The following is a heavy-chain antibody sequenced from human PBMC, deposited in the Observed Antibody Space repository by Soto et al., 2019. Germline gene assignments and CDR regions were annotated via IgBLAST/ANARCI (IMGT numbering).Heavy chain of an antibody. J-gene: IGHJ6*02. D-gene: IGHD3-3*01. V-gene: IGHV1-2*04. Sequence: ASVKVYCKASGYTFTGYYMHWVRQAPGQGLERMGWINPNSGGTNYAQKFQGWVTMTRDTSISTAYMELSRLRSDDTVVYYCARGVVTTIYYYYGMDVWGQGTTVTVSS. CDR1: GYTFTGYY. CDR3: ARGVVTTIYYYYGMDV. CDR2: INPNSGGT.